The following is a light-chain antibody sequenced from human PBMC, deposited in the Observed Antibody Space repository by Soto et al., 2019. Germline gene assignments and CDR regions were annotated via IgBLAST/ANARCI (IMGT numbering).Light chain of an antibody. CDR1: SXGVGSYNL. V-gene: IGLV2-23*02. CDR3: CSYGGRSTYV. J-gene: IGLJ1*01. Sequence: QSVLTQPASVSGSPGQSITISCTGTSXGVGSYNLVSWYQQHPGKAPKLMIYEVSKRPSGVSNRFSGSKSANTASLTISGLQADDEADYYCCSYGGRSTYVFGTGTKVTVL. CDR2: EVS.